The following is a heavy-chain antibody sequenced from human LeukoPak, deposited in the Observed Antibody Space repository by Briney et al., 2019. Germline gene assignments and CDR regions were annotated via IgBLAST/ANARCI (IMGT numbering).Heavy chain of an antibody. CDR2: ISWKSGSR. D-gene: IGHD3-16*01. CDR1: GFTFDDYA. V-gene: IGHV3-9*03. Sequence: LRLSCAASGFTFDDYAMHWVRQAPGKGVEWVSGISWKSGSRVYADSVKGRFTMARENAKNSLYVQMNSLRAEDIALYYCARGSVSRFKAGTFDYWGQGTLVTVSS. CDR3: ARGSVSRFKAGTFDY. J-gene: IGHJ4*02.